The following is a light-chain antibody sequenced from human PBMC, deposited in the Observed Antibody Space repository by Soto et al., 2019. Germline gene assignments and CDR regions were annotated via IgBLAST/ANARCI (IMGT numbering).Light chain of an antibody. V-gene: IGKV3-20*01. Sequence: EIVLTQSPGTLSLSPGERATLSCRASQSVSSSYLAWYQHKPGQAPRLLIYGASSRATGIPDRFSGSGSGTDFTLTISRLEPEDFAVYYCQQYGTRPTFGQGTRLEIK. J-gene: IGKJ5*01. CDR2: GAS. CDR1: QSVSSSY. CDR3: QQYGTRPT.